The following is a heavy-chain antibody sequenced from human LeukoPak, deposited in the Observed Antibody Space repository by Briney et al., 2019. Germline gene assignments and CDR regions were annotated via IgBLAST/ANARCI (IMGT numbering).Heavy chain of an antibody. V-gene: IGHV3-23*01. CDR3: AKDGHCPDSICPTNIAVAGYVDS. D-gene: IGHD6-19*01. J-gene: IGHJ4*02. CDR1: GFSFNIYT. CDR2: INYNGGST. Sequence: PGGSLRLSCAASGFSFNIYTMNWVRQTPGKGLEWVSIINYNGGSTHYADSVEGRFTISRDNSKRMVYLRMNSLRAEDTAIYYCAKDGHCPDSICPTNIAVAGYVDSWGQGTLVTVSS.